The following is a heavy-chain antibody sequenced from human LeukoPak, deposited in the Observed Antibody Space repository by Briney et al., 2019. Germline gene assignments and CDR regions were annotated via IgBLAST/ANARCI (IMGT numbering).Heavy chain of an antibody. CDR2: ISSSGTYI. CDR1: GFTFSAYS. D-gene: IGHD1-26*01. V-gene: IGHV3-21*01. J-gene: IGHJ5*02. Sequence: PGGSLRLSCAASGFTFSAYSINWVRQAPGRGLEWVSSISSSGTYIYYADSVKGRFTTSRDNAKNSLSLQMNSLRAEDTAVYYCARDFRYSGSYHHWFDPWGQGTLVTVSS. CDR3: ARDFRYSGSYHHWFDP.